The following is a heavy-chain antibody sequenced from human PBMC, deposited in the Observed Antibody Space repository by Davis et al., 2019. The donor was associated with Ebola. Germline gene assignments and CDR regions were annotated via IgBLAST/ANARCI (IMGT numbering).Heavy chain of an antibody. J-gene: IGHJ4*02. CDR2: INPSGGST. CDR3: ARDRKPMVRGDYFDY. CDR1: GGTFSSYA. Sequence: AASVKVSCKASGGTFSSYAISWVRQAPGQGLEWMGIINPSGGSTSYAQKFQGRVTMTRDTSTSTVYMELSSLRSEDTAVYYCARDRKPMVRGDYFDYWGQGTLVTVSS. V-gene: IGHV1-46*03. D-gene: IGHD3-10*01.